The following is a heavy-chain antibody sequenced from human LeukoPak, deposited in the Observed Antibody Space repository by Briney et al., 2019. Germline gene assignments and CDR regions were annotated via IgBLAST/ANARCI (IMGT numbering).Heavy chain of an antibody. CDR3: ARVPTDYGGNSWCFDY. CDR2: INPNSGGT. V-gene: IGHV1-2*02. D-gene: IGHD4-23*01. CDR1: GYTFTGYY. Sequence: ASVKVSCKASGYTFTGYYMHWVRQAPGQGLEWMGWINPNSGGTNYAQKFQGSVTMTRDTSISTAYMELSRLRSDDTAVYYCARVPTDYGGNSWCFDYWGQGTLVTVSS. J-gene: IGHJ4*02.